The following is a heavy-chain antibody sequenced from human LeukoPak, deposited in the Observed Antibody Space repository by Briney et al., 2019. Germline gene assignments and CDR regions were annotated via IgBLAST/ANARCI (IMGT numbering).Heavy chain of an antibody. CDR1: GFTFSSYA. Sequence: PGGSLRLSCAASGFTFSSYAMHWVRQAPGKGLEWVAVISYDGSNKYYADSVKGRFTISRDNSKNTLYLQMNGLRAEDTAVYYCARDSSGWFVGYLFDYWGQGTLVTVSS. D-gene: IGHD6-19*01. CDR3: ARDSSGWFVGYLFDY. V-gene: IGHV3-30-3*01. J-gene: IGHJ4*02. CDR2: ISYDGSNK.